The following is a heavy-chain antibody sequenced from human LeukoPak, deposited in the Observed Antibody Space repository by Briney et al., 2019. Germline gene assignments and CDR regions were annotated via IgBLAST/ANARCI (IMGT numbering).Heavy chain of an antibody. Sequence: GGSPRLSCAASGFTLSSYSVSWVRQAPGEGLGWVASITSSSSTYYSDSVKGRFTISRDNAKNSLYLQMNSVRVEDTAVYYCERVVFYEFWRGINFFDYWGRGTVVTVSS. D-gene: IGHD3-3*01. J-gene: IGHJ4*02. CDR3: ERVVFYEFWRGINFFDY. CDR1: GFTLSSYS. V-gene: IGHV3-21*01. CDR2: ITSSSST.